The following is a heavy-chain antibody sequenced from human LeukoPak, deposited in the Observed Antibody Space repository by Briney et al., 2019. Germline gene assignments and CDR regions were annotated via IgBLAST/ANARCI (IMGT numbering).Heavy chain of an antibody. V-gene: IGHV7-4-1*02. J-gene: IGHJ4*02. CDR2: INTNTGNP. D-gene: IGHD3-9*01. CDR1: GYTFTSYA. CDR3: ASTYYGILTGSYYFDY. Sequence: RASVKVSCKASGYTFTSYAMNWVRQAPGQGLEWMGWINTNTGNPTYAQGFTGRFVFSLDTSVSTAYLQISSLRAEDTAVYYCASTYYGILTGSYYFDYWGQGTLVTVSS.